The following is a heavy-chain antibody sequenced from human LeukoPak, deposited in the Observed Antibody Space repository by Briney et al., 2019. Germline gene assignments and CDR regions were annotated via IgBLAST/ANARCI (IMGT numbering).Heavy chain of an antibody. D-gene: IGHD3-10*01. Sequence: PGGSLRLSCAASGFTFSTYAMNWVRQAPGKGLEWVSGISGCGGTTYYADSVKGRLTISRDNSKNTLYLQMNSLRSEDTAVYYCAKKSHSGSHHAGVDPWGQGTLVTVSS. CDR1: GFTFSTYA. V-gene: IGHV3-23*01. CDR2: ISGCGGTT. CDR3: AKKSHSGSHHAGVDP. J-gene: IGHJ5*02.